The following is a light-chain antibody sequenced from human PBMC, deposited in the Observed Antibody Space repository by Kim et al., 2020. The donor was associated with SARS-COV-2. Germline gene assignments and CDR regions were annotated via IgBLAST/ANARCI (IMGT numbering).Light chain of an antibody. V-gene: IGKV3-15*01. CDR2: GAS. Sequence: SPGEGATRSCRASQNIGINLAWYQQKPGEAPRLLIYGASTRATGIPARFSASGSGTDFTLTISSLQSDDFAVYYCQQYNKWPPWTFGQGTKVDIK. J-gene: IGKJ1*01. CDR3: QQYNKWPPWT. CDR1: QNIGIN.